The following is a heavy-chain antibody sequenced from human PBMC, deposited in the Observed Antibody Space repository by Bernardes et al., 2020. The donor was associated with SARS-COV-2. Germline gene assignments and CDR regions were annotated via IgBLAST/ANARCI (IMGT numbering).Heavy chain of an antibody. J-gene: IGHJ4*02. Sequence: ASVKVSCKVTGDTFTDCVHWVRQAPGQWLEWMGWVCPTSGETNYAQKFKGRVSMTTDRSISTAYMELNGLRFDDTAVYYCARGHPEFDFWGQGALVTVSS. CDR2: VCPTSGET. CDR1: GDTFTDC. CDR3: ARGHPEFDF. V-gene: IGHV1-2*02.